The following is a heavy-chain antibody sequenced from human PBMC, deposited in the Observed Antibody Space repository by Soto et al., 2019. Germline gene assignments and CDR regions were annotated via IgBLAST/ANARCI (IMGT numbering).Heavy chain of an antibody. CDR1: GFTFSSYA. J-gene: IGHJ4*02. Sequence: GGSLRLSCAASGFTFSSYAMHWVRQAPGKGLEWVAVISYDGSNKYYADSVKGRFTISRDNSKNTLYLQMNSLRAEDTAVYYCARDNDNWNYYFDYWGQGTLVTVSS. V-gene: IGHV3-30-3*01. CDR3: ARDNDNWNYYFDY. D-gene: IGHD1-7*01. CDR2: ISYDGSNK.